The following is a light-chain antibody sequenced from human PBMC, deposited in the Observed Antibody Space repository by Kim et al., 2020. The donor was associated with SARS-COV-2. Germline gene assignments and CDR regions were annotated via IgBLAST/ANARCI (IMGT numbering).Light chain of an antibody. CDR1: QSVLYSSNNKNY. J-gene: IGKJ1*01. CDR2: WAS. V-gene: IGKV4-1*01. Sequence: DIVMTQSPDSLAVSLGERATINCKSSQSVLYSSNNKNYLAWYQQKPGQPPKLLIYWASTWESGVPDRFSGSGSGTDFTLTISSLQAEDVAVYYCQQYYSTPRTFGQGTKVDIK. CDR3: QQYYSTPRT.